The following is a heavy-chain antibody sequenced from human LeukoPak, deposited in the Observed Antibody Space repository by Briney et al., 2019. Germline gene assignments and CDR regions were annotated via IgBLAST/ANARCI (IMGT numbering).Heavy chain of an antibody. D-gene: IGHD1-26*01. CDR1: GGTFSSYA. CDR2: IIPIFGTA. V-gene: IGHV1-69*06. J-gene: IGHJ4*02. CDR3: AKDLSGSYFDY. Sequence: SVKVSCKASGGTFSSYAISWVRQAPGQGLEWMGGIIPIFGTANCAQKFQGRVTITADKSTSTAYMELNSLRAEDTAVYYCAKDLSGSYFDYWGQGTLVTVSS.